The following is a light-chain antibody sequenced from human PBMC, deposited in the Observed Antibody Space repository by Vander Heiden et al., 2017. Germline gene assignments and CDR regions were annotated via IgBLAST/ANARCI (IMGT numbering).Light chain of an antibody. CDR1: SSDVGGYND. CDR2: DVS. CDR3: SSYTSSSIWV. V-gene: IGLV2-14*01. Sequence: QSALTQPASVSGSPGQSITISCTGTSSDVGGYNDVSWYQQHPGKAPKVMIYDVSNRPSGVSNRFSGSKSGNTASLTISGLQAEDEADYYCSSYTSSSIWVFGGGTKLTVL. J-gene: IGLJ3*02.